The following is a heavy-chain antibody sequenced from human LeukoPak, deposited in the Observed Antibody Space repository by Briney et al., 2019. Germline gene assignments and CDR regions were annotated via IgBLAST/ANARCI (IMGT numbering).Heavy chain of an antibody. V-gene: IGHV3-23*01. D-gene: IGHD5-24*01. CDR1: GFIFNKHA. Sequence: GGSLRLSCVASGFIFNKHAMSWVRQTPGKGLEWVSVISGSGDTTYYADSVKGRFTISRDNSKNTLYLQMNSLRAEDTAVYFCARSRDGYKRFDSWGQGTLVTVSS. CDR3: ARSRDGYKRFDS. CDR2: ISGSGDTT. J-gene: IGHJ4*02.